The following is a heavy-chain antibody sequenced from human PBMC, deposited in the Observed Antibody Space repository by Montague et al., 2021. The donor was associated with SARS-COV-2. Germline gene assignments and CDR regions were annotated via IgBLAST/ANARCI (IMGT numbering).Heavy chain of an antibody. CDR2: ISTSGSS. CDR3: ARDRRGMAMAGRAYYYYSMDV. Sequence: TLSLTCSVSGASISSANDYWTWIRQPAGKGLEWIGHISTSGSSSYNPSLKSRVTIILDTSKQQFSLELTSVTAAGTASYYCARDRRGMAMAGRAYYYYSMDVWGKGTTVTVSS. D-gene: IGHD6-19*01. J-gene: IGHJ6*03. CDR1: GASISSANDY. V-gene: IGHV4-61*09.